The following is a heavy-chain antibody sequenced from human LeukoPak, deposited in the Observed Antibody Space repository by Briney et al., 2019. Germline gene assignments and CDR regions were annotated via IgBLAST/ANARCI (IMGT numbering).Heavy chain of an antibody. D-gene: IGHD6-13*01. V-gene: IGHV4-39*01. CDR2: IYYRGST. Sequence: SETLSLTCTVSGGSISSSSYHWGWIRQPPGKGLEWIGSIYYRGSTYYNPSLKSRVTISVDTSKNQFSLKLSSVTAADTAVYYCATYSSSWWEYYFDYWGQGTLVTVSS. CDR1: GGSISSSSYH. CDR3: ATYSSSWWEYYFDY. J-gene: IGHJ4*02.